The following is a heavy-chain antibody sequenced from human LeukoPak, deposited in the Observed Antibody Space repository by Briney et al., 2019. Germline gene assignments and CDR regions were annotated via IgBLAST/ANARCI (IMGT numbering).Heavy chain of an antibody. CDR1: GFTFSSYA. Sequence: PGGSLRLSCAASGFTFSSYAMHWVRQAPGKGLEWVANIRGDGSRLYYVDSVKGRFTISRDNAKNSLYLQMSNLRADDTSVYYCARDRNYCSSDRCYDAFDIWGQGTMVTVSS. CDR3: ARDRNYCSSDRCYDAFDI. CDR2: IRGDGSRL. J-gene: IGHJ3*02. D-gene: IGHD2-15*01. V-gene: IGHV3-7*01.